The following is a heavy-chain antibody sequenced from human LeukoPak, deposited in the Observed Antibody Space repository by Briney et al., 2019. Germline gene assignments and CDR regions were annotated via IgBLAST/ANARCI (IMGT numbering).Heavy chain of an antibody. Sequence: SETLSLTCTVSGGSISSYYWSWIRQPPGKGLEWIGYIYYSGSTNYNPSLKSRVSISVDTSKNQFSLKLSSVTAADTAVYYCARTGSTVAMLYPFDHWGQGTLVTVSS. V-gene: IGHV4-59*01. CDR3: ARTGSTVAMLYPFDH. D-gene: IGHD4-17*01. CDR1: GGSISSYY. J-gene: IGHJ4*02. CDR2: IYYSGST.